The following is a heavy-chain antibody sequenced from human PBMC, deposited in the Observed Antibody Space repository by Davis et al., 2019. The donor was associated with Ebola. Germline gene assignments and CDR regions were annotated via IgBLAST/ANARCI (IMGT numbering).Heavy chain of an antibody. Sequence: FTFSRDNSKNTLYLQMNSLRAEDTAEYYCARASIVVVIINWFDPWGQGTLVTVSS. D-gene: IGHD3-22*01. J-gene: IGHJ5*02. V-gene: IGHV3-30*01. CDR3: ARASIVVVIINWFDP.